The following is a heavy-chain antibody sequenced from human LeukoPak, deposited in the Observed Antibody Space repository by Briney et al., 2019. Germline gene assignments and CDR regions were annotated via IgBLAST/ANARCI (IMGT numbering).Heavy chain of an antibody. Sequence: EGSLRLSCAASGFTLSSYAMSWVRQAPGKGLEWVSAISGSGGSTYYADSVKGRFTISRDNAKNSLYLQMNSLRAEDTAVYYCARGARYYYDSSGYYYHDGYWGQGTLVTVSS. CDR1: GFTLSSYA. J-gene: IGHJ4*02. CDR3: ARGARYYYDSSGYYYHDGY. D-gene: IGHD3-22*01. CDR2: ISGSGGST. V-gene: IGHV3-23*01.